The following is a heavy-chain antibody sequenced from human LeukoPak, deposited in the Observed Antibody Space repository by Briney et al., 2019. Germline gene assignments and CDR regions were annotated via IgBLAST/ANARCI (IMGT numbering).Heavy chain of an antibody. CDR2: INTNTGNP. Sequence: GASVKVSCKASGYTFTSYAMNWVRQAPGQGLEWMGWINTNTGNPTYAQGFTGRFVFSLDTSVSTAYLQISSLKAEDTAVYYCASDAAMDSYYYYGMDVWGQGTTVTVSS. CDR3: ASDAAMDSYYYYGMDV. J-gene: IGHJ6*02. CDR1: GYTFTSYA. D-gene: IGHD5-18*01. V-gene: IGHV7-4-1*02.